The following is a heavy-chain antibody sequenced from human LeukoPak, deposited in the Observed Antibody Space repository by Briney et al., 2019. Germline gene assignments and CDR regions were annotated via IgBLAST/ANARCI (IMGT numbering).Heavy chain of an antibody. D-gene: IGHD6-13*01. V-gene: IGHV1-18*01. CDR2: ISAYNGNT. CDR3: ARDTGLAAAGSAFDI. CDR1: GSTFSSYA. J-gene: IGHJ3*02. Sequence: GASVKVSCKASGSTFSSYAISWVRQAPGQGLEWMGWISAYNGNTNYAQKLQGRVTMTTDTSTSTAYMELRSLRSDDTAVYYCARDTGLAAAGSAFDIWGQGTMVTVSS.